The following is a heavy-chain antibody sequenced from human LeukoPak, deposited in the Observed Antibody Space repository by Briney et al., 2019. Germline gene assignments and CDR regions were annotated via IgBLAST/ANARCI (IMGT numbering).Heavy chain of an antibody. D-gene: IGHD6-19*01. Sequence: GASVKVSCKASGYTFTSYGISWVRQAPGQGLEWMGGFDPEDGETIYAQKFQGRVTMTEDTSTDTAYMELSSLRSEDTAVYYCATGTEQWLVGDIWGQGTMVTVSS. CDR2: FDPEDGET. CDR3: ATGTEQWLVGDI. J-gene: IGHJ3*02. V-gene: IGHV1-24*01. CDR1: GYTFTSYG.